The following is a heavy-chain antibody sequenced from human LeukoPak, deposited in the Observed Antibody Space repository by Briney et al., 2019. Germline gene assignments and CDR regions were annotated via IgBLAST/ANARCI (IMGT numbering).Heavy chain of an antibody. CDR2: INHSGST. Sequence: GSLRLSCAASGFTFSDYYMSWIRQPPGKGLEWIGEINHSGSTNYNPSLKSRVTISVDTSKNQFSLKLSAVTAADTAVYYCASRRYYYDSSGYWFDPWGQGTLVTVSS. CDR1: GFTFSDYY. V-gene: IGHV4-34*01. D-gene: IGHD3-22*01. CDR3: ASRRYYYDSSGYWFDP. J-gene: IGHJ5*02.